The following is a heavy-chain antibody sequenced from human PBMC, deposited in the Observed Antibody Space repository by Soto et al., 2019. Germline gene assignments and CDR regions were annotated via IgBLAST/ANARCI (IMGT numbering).Heavy chain of an antibody. Sequence: GGSLRLSCAASGFTFSSYSMNWVRQAPGKGLEWVSSISSSSSYIYYADSVKGRFTISRDNAKNSLYLQMKSLRVEDTAVYYCARDSEDYYDSSGYYYAIDYWGQGTLVTVSS. CDR2: ISSSSSYI. CDR3: ARDSEDYYDSSGYYYAIDY. D-gene: IGHD3-22*01. V-gene: IGHV3-21*01. J-gene: IGHJ4*02. CDR1: GFTFSSYS.